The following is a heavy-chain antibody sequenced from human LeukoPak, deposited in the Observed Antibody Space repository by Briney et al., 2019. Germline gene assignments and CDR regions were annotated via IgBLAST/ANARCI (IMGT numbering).Heavy chain of an antibody. CDR2: ISSSSSYI. Sequence: PGGSLRLSCAASGFTFSSYSMNWVRQAPGKGLEWVSSISSSSSYIYYADSVKGRFTISRDNAKNSLYLQMNSLRAEDTAVYYCARDTVTTDFLDAFDIWGQGTMVTVSS. CDR1: GFTFSSYS. J-gene: IGHJ3*02. V-gene: IGHV3-21*01. D-gene: IGHD4-17*01. CDR3: ARDTVTTDFLDAFDI.